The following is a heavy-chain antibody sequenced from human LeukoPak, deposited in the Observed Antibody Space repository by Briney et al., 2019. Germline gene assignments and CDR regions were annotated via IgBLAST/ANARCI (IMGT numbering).Heavy chain of an antibody. Sequence: SVKVSCKASGGNLSSYTISGVRQAPGQEREWMGRIIPILGIANKAHKSQDSVMITADKNTSTAYMELSSMRSEDKAVYYCWRATTVTVGGGDYWGQGTLVTVSS. CDR2: IIPILGIA. V-gene: IGHV1-69*02. J-gene: IGHJ4*02. CDR1: GGNLSSYT. CDR3: WRATTVTVGGGDY. D-gene: IGHD4-11*01.